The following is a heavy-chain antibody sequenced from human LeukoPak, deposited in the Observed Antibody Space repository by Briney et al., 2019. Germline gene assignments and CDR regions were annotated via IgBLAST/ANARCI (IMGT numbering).Heavy chain of an antibody. CDR2: ISYSGNT. Sequence: SETLSLTCTVSGGSISNYYWTWIRQPPGKGPEWIGFISYSGNTNYNPSLKSRVTISLDTSENQFSLKLISVTAADTAVYYCAIGVGSGYTDYWGQGALVTVSS. CDR1: GGSISNYY. D-gene: IGHD3-22*01. V-gene: IGHV4-59*01. J-gene: IGHJ4*02. CDR3: AIGVGSGYTDY.